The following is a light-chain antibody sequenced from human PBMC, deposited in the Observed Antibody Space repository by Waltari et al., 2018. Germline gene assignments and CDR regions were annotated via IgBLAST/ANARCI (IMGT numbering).Light chain of an antibody. Sequence: QSALTQPASVSGSPGQSIAISCAGTSSDVGAYNFVSGYQQHPGKAPQLMIYDVNERPSGVSDRFSGSKSGNTASLTISGLQAEDETDYYCSSFTTSGTYVFGTGTKVTVL. J-gene: IGLJ1*01. CDR3: SSFTTSGTYV. CDR2: DVN. V-gene: IGLV2-14*03. CDR1: SSDVGAYNF.